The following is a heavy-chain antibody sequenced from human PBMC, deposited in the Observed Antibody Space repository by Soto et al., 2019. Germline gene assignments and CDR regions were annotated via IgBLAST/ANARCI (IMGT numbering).Heavy chain of an antibody. D-gene: IGHD1-26*01. CDR1: GGSISNSNW. CDR2: IFHSGST. CDR3: AHRPIVGAAI. J-gene: IGHJ4*02. Sequence: QVQLQESGPGLVKPSGTLSLTCAVFGGSISNSNWWTWVRQPPGKGLDWIGEIFHSGSTNYNSSLMGRVTISVNKANNQFSLKVSSVTAADTAVYYCAHRPIVGAAIWGQGTLVTVSS. V-gene: IGHV4-4*02.